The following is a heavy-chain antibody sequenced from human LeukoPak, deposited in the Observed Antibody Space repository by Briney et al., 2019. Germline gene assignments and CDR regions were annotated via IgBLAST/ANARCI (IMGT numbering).Heavy chain of an antibody. CDR3: ARGASVSVLYYFYYYMDV. CDR1: GYTFTGYY. J-gene: IGHJ6*03. D-gene: IGHD2/OR15-2a*01. Sequence: ASVKVSCKASGYTFTGYYMHWVRQAPGQGLEWMGWINPNSGGTNYAQKFQGRVTMTRDTSISTAYMELSRLRSDDTAVFYCARGASVSVLYYFYYYMDVWGKGTTDTISS. V-gene: IGHV1-2*02. CDR2: INPNSGGT.